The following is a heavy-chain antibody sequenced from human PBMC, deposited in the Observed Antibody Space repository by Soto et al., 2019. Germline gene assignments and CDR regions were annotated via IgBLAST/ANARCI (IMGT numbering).Heavy chain of an antibody. D-gene: IGHD3-10*01. V-gene: IGHV1-69*13. CDR2: IIPIFGTA. CDR1: GGTFSSYA. Sequence: GALVKVSCKASGGTFSSYAISWVRQAPGQGLEWMGGIIPIFGTANYAQKFQGRVTITADESTSTAYMELSSLRSEDTAVYYCARAPYGPPYYYGMDVWGQGTTVTVSS. CDR3: ARAPYGPPYYYGMDV. J-gene: IGHJ6*02.